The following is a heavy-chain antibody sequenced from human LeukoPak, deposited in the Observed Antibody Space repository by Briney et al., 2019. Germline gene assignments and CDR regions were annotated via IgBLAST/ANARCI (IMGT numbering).Heavy chain of an antibody. V-gene: IGHV3-23*01. J-gene: IGHJ4*02. CDR2: ISGSGGST. D-gene: IGHD3-22*01. Sequence: GGSLRLSCAASRFTFSSYSMNWIRQAPGKGLEWVSAISGSGGSTYYADSVKGRFTISRDNSKNTLYLQMNSLRAEDTAVYYCARDSGYYGLAFDYGGQGPLVTVPS. CDR3: ARDSGYYGLAFDY. CDR1: RFTFSSYS.